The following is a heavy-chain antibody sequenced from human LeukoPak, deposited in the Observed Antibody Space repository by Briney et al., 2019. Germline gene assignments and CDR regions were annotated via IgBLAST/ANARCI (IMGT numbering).Heavy chain of an antibody. J-gene: IGHJ4*02. CDR2: IYYSGST. D-gene: IGHD3-22*01. CDR1: GGSISSYY. Sequence: SETLSLTSTVSGGSISSYYWSWIRQPPGKGLEWIGYIYYSGSTNYNPSLKSRVTISVDTSKNQFSLKLSSVTAADTAVYYCARSFDMIVVVPPYYWGQGTLVTVSS. CDR3: ARSFDMIVVVPPYY. V-gene: IGHV4-59*01.